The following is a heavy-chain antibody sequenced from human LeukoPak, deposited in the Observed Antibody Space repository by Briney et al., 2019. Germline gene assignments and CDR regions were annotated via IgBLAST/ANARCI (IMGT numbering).Heavy chain of an antibody. V-gene: IGHV4-59*08. CDR3: ARHVTISGPYDASDI. CDR1: GXSISSYY. D-gene: IGHD5-24*01. J-gene: IGHJ3*02. Sequence: PSETLSLTCTVSGXSISSYYGSWIRQPPGKGLEWIGYVYYSGGTDYNPSLKSRVTISVDTSKNQFSLKLRSVTAADTAVYYCARHVTISGPYDASDIWGQGTMVTVSP. CDR2: VYYSGGT.